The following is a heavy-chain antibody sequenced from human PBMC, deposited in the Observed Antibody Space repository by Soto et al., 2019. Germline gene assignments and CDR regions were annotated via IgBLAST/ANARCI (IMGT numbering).Heavy chain of an antibody. CDR3: AREHRRTYYYYGMDV. V-gene: IGHV3-30-3*01. CDR2: ISCDGSNK. Sequence: QVQLVESGGGVVQPGRSLRLSCAASGFPFSSYAMHWFRQATGKGLEWVAVISCDGSNKYYADSVKGRFTISRDNSKNTLDLQMNSLRAEDTAVYYCAREHRRTYYYYGMDVWGQGTTVTVSS. CDR1: GFPFSSYA. J-gene: IGHJ6*02.